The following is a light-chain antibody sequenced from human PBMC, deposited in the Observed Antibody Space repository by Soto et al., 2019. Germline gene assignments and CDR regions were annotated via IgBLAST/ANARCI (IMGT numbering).Light chain of an antibody. Sequence: DIHMTQSPSTLSASVGGRVTITCRASQTISSWLAWYQQKPGKAPKLLIYDASSLESGGPSRCSGSGSGTEFTLTISSLQPDDFATYYCQQYNSYSKTFCQGTKVDIK. CDR1: QTISSW. CDR3: QQYNSYSKT. J-gene: IGKJ1*01. V-gene: IGKV1-5*01. CDR2: DAS.